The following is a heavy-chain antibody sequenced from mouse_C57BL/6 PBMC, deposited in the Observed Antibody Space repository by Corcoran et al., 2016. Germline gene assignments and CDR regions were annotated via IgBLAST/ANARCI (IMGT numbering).Heavy chain of an antibody. CDR2: IFPGSGST. CDR1: GYPFTDYY. D-gene: IGHD2-4*01. V-gene: IGHV1-75*01. Sequence: QVQLQQSGPELVKPGAAVKISCKAAGYPFTDYYINWVKQRPGQGLEWIGWIFPGSGSTYYNEKLKGKATLTVDKSSSTAYMLLSSLTSEDSAVYFCARGPLIYYDYDGFAYWGQGTLVTVSA. CDR3: ARGPLIYYDYDGFAY. J-gene: IGHJ3*01.